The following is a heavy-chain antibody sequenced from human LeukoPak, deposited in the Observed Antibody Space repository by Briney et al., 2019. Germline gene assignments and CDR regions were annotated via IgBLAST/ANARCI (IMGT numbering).Heavy chain of an antibody. J-gene: IGHJ3*02. CDR1: GDSISRYY. CDR2: ITYTGST. CDR3: ARDGVAGTVEAFDI. D-gene: IGHD6-19*01. Sequence: SETLSLTCTVSGDSISRYYWSWIRQPPGKGLEWLGYITYTGSTNYNPSLKSRVTISIDTSKMQFSLRVNSVTAADTAVYYCARDGVAGTVEAFDIWGQGTMVTVSS. V-gene: IGHV4-59*01.